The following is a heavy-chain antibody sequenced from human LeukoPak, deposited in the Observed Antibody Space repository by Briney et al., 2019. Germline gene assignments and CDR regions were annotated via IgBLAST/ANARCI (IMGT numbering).Heavy chain of an antibody. D-gene: IGHD2-21*02. V-gene: IGHV1-18*01. Sequence: ASVKVSCKASGYTFTSYGISWVRQAPGQGLEWMGWISAYNGNTNYAQKLQGRVTMTTDTSTSTAYMELRSLRSDDTAVYYCARASYCGGDCYFGSYYYYGMDVWGQGTMVTVSS. CDR1: GYTFTSYG. CDR2: ISAYNGNT. J-gene: IGHJ6*02. CDR3: ARASYCGGDCYFGSYYYYGMDV.